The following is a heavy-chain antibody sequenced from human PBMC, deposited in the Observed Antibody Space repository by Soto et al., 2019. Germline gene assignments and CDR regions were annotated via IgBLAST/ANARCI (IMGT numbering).Heavy chain of an antibody. D-gene: IGHD4-17*01. CDR3: ARDVNRGTYYGDYERGAFDI. V-gene: IGHV4-31*03. J-gene: IGHJ3*02. Sequence: QVQLQESGPGLVKPSQTLSLTCTVSGGSISSGGYYWSWIRQHPGKGLEWIGYIYYSGSTYYNPSLKSRVTISVDTSKNQFSLKLSSVTAADTAVYYCARDVNRGTYYGDYERGAFDIWGQGTMVTVSS. CDR1: GGSISSGGYY. CDR2: IYYSGST.